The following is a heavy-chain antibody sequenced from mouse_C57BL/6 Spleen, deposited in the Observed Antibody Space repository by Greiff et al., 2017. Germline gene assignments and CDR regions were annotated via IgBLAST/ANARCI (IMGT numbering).Heavy chain of an antibody. J-gene: IGHJ4*01. D-gene: IGHD3-2*01. CDR1: GYNITTSS. Sequence: EVKLLESGAELVKPGASVKLSCTASGYNITTSSMHWVKQRTGQGLEWIGRIDPEDGGTKYATKFQSKAPMTADKSSNTAYLPLSSLTSEDSAVYYCATSTGRDTDYAMDYWGQGTSVTVSS. CDR3: ATSTGRDTDYAMDY. V-gene: IGHV14-2*01. CDR2: IDPEDGGT.